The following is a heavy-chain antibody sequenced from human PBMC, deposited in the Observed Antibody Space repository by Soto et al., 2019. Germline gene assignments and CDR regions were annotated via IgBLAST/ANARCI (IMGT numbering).Heavy chain of an antibody. D-gene: IGHD2-15*01. J-gene: IGHJ4*02. CDR3: AKATWDIVVVVAADIDY. V-gene: IGHV3-23*01. Sequence: PGGSLRLSCAASGFTFSSYAMSWVRQAPGKGLEWVSAISGSGGSTYYADSVKGRFTISRDNSKNTLYLQMNSLRAEDTAVYYCAKATWDIVVVVAADIDYWGQGTLVTVSS. CDR1: GFTFSSYA. CDR2: ISGSGGST.